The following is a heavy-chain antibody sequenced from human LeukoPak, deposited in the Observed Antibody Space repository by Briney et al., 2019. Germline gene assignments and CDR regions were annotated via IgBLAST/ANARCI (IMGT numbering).Heavy chain of an antibody. Sequence: ASVKVSCKASGYTFTSYGISWVRQAPGQGLEWMGWISAYNGNTNYAQKLQGRVTITRDTSASTAYMELSSLRSEDTAVYYCAKDLIAAAVPSYWGQGTLVTVSS. D-gene: IGHD6-13*01. CDR2: ISAYNGNT. J-gene: IGHJ4*02. CDR1: GYTFTSYG. V-gene: IGHV1-18*01. CDR3: AKDLIAAAVPSY.